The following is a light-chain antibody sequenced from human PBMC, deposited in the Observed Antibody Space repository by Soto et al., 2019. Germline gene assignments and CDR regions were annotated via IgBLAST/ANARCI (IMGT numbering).Light chain of an antibody. CDR2: DAY. J-gene: IGKJ1*01. Sequence: EVVLTQSPVTLSLSPGESATLSCRASQSFRGLLAWYQQKPGQAPRLLIYDAYNRATGIPDRFSGSGSGTDFTLTISRLEPEDFALYYCQQYHTSPLTFGQGTKVDIK. V-gene: IGKV3-20*01. CDR3: QQYHTSPLT. CDR1: QSFRGL.